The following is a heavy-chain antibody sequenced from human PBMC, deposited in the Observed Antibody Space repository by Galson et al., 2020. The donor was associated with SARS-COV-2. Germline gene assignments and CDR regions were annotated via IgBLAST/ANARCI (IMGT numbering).Heavy chain of an antibody. CDR2: IYPGDSDT. V-gene: IGHV5-51*01. CDR3: AVSVRYFDWLSSDY. J-gene: IGHJ4*02. D-gene: IGHD3-9*01. Sequence: IYPGDSDTRYSPSFQGQVTISADKSISTAYLQWSSLKASDTAMYYCAVSVRYFDWLSSDYWGQGTLVTVSS.